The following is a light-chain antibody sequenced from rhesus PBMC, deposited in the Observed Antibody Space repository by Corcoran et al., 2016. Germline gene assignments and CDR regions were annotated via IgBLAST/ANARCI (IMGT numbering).Light chain of an antibody. Sequence: DIQMTQSPSSLSASVGDTVTITCRASQSISSWLDWYHQKPGKAPKLLIYKASSLQSGVPSRFSGSGSGTNFTLTISSLQPEDFATYYCLQYSSSPWTFGQGTKVEIK. CDR2: KAS. V-gene: IGKV1-22*01. J-gene: IGKJ1*01. CDR1: QSISSW. CDR3: LQYSSSPWT.